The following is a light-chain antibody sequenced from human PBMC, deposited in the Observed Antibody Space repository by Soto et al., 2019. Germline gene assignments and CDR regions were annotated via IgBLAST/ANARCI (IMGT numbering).Light chain of an antibody. J-gene: IGLJ2*01. V-gene: IGLV1-47*02. CDR1: ISNIGSNY. CDR3: ATWDDNVRVYSVV. Sequence: QLVLTQPPSASGTPGQRVTISCSGTISNIGSNYVYWYQQLPGTAPKLLIYANNHRPSGVPDRFSGSKSGTSASLAISGLRSEDEADYYCATWDDNVRVYSVVFGGGTKLTVL. CDR2: ANN.